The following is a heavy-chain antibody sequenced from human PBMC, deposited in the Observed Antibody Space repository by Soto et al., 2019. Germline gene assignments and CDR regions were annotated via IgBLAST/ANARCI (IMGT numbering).Heavy chain of an antibody. J-gene: IGHJ6*02. CDR3: ARVNYDSSGYYPYGMDV. V-gene: IGHV1-69*13. D-gene: IGHD3-22*01. Sequence: SVKVSCKASGGTFSSYAISWVRQAPGQGLEWMGGIIPIFGTASYAQKFQGRVTITADESTSTAYMELSSLRSEDTAVYYCARVNYDSSGYYPYGMDVWGQGTTVTVSS. CDR2: IIPIFGTA. CDR1: GGTFSSYA.